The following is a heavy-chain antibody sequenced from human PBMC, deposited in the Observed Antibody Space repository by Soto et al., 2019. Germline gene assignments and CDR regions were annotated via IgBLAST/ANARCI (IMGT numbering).Heavy chain of an antibody. CDR3: ARGGKERFRGPGMDV. D-gene: IGHD2-21*01. CDR2: IITFFGAA. V-gene: IGHV1-69*01. J-gene: IGHJ6*02. Sequence: QVHLVQSGAEVKKPGSSVRVSCKASGGSFSTYAFNWVRLAPGQGLEWLGGIITFFGAAMYAQKFRGRVTITADELTSTAYMDVSGLRSDDTAVSYCARGGKERFRGPGMDVWGQGTAVTVS. CDR1: GGSFSTYA.